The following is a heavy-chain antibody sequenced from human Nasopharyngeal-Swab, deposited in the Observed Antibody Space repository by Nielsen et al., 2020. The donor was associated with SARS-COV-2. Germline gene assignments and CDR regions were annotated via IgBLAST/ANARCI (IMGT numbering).Heavy chain of an antibody. CDR1: GYTFTGYG. D-gene: IGHD6-13*01. CDR2: IRMYNGKT. Sequence: ASVKVSCKASGYTFTGYGMSWVRQAPGRGLEWMGWIRMYNGKTHYAQKFQGRVTMSTDTSTNTAHMELKSLTSDDTAVYFCARDRSLPPAANDALDVWGQGTTVTISS. J-gene: IGHJ3*01. V-gene: IGHV1-18*01. CDR3: ARDRSLPPAANDALDV.